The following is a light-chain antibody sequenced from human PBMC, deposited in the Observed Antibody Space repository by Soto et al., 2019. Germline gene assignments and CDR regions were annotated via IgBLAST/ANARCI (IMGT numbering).Light chain of an antibody. J-gene: IGLJ7*01. Sequence: QSVLTQPASVSGSPGHSITISCTGTSGDVGGYNYVSWYQHHPGKVPKLIIFDVNNRPSGVSDRFSGSKSGNAASLTISGLQAEDEADYYCSSYTNINTLVFGGGTQLTVL. CDR1: SGDVGGYNY. CDR2: DVN. V-gene: IGLV2-14*03. CDR3: SSYTNINTLV.